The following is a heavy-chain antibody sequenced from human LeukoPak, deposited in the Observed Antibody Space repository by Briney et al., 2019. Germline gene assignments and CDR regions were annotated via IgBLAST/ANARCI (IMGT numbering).Heavy chain of an antibody. CDR3: AREMGSGCLDY. CDR1: GFTFSSYP. D-gene: IGHD6-19*01. J-gene: IGHJ4*02. V-gene: IGHV3-64*01. Sequence: GGPLRLSCAASGFTFSSYPMLWVRQAPGKGLEYVSAISSNGGSTYYANSVKGRFTISRDNSKNTLYLQMGSLRAEDMAVYYCAREMGSGCLDYWGQGTLVTVSS. CDR2: ISSNGGST.